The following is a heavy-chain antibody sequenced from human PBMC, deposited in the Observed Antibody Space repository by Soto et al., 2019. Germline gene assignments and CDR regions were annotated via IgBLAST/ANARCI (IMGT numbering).Heavy chain of an antibody. CDR1: GLSVGSTY. V-gene: IGHV3-66*01. CDR3: MRSPIHLGGSYNAGRAF. Sequence: DVQLVESGGGLVQPGGSLRLSCAASGLSVGSTYMSWVRQAPGMGLEWVSLIYNTGGTFYADSVRGRLTISSDDSKNKLYLLMKSLRVEDTDVYYCMRSPIHLGGSYNAGRAFWGQGTVVTVSS. J-gene: IGHJ4*02. CDR2: IYNTGGT. D-gene: IGHD3-10*01.